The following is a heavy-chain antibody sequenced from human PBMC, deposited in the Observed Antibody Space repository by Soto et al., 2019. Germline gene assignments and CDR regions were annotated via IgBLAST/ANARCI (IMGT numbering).Heavy chain of an antibody. D-gene: IGHD1-26*01. J-gene: IGHJ4*02. CDR3: ARRYGGNFDY. CDR1: GGSISSYY. V-gene: IGHV4-59*01. Sequence: PSETLSLTWTVSGGSISSYYWSWIRQPPGKGLEWIGYIYCSGSTNYNPSLKSRVTISVDTSKNQFSLKLTSVTAADTAVYYCARRYGGNFDYWGQGTLVTVSS. CDR2: IYCSGST.